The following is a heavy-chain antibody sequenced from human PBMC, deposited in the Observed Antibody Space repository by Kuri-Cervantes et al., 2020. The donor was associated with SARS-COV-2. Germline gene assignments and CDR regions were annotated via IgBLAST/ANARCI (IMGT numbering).Heavy chain of an antibody. CDR2: IYYSGST. V-gene: IGHV4-31*02. CDR1: GGSISSGGYY. Sequence: SCTVSGGSISSGGYYWSWIRQHPGKGLEWIGYIYYSGSTYYNPSLKSRVTISVDTSKNQFSLKLSSVTAADTAVYYCARGVLQGIVVVVAATEVVGAFDIWGQGTMVTCSS. D-gene: IGHD2-15*01. CDR3: ARGVLQGIVVVVAATEVVGAFDI. J-gene: IGHJ3*02.